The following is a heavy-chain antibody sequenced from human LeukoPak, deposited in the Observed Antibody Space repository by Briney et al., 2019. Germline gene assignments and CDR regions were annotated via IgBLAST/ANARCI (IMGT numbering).Heavy chain of an antibody. D-gene: IGHD1-26*01. CDR1: GFTFSDYW. J-gene: IGHJ4*02. V-gene: IGHV3-7*03. Sequence: PGGSLRLSCAASGFTFSDYWMTWVRQAPGKGLEWVANIKGDGSEKYYVDSVKGRFTISRDNAKNSLYLQMNSLRAEDTAVYYCAKSRERGWELLGYWGQGTLVTVSS. CDR2: IKGDGSEK. CDR3: AKSRERGWELLGY.